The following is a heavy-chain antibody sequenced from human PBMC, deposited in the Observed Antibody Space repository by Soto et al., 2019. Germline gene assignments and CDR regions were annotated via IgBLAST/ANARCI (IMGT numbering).Heavy chain of an antibody. J-gene: IGHJ5*02. Sequence: SETLSLTCTVSGGSISSYYWSWIRQPPGKGLEWIGYIYYSGSTNYNPSLKSRVTISVDTSKNQFSLKLSSVTAADTAVYYCARSYRSYAFDCSHPWAQGTLVPVPS. CDR1: GGSISSYY. CDR2: IYYSGST. D-gene: IGHD6-6*01. V-gene: IGHV4-59*01. CDR3: ARSYRSYAFDCSHP.